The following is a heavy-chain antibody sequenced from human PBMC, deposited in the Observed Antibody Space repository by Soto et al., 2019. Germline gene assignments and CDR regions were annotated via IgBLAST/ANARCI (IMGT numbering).Heavy chain of an antibody. V-gene: IGHV6-1*01. D-gene: IGHD6-19*01. CDR3: VRDTGSGSGWYGI. J-gene: IGHJ4*02. Sequence: PSRGLEWLGRTYYRSKWYNAYSVSVKSRITINPDTSKNQFSLQLKSVTPEDTAVYYCVRDTGSGSGWYGIWGQGTQVTVSS. CDR2: TYYRSKWYN.